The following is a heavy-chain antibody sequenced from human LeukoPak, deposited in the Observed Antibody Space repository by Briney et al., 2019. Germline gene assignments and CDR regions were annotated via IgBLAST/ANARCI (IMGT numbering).Heavy chain of an antibody. CDR2: ISGSGGST. Sequence: GGSLRLSCAASGFTFSDYYMSWVRQAPGKGLEWVSAISGSGGSTYYADSVKGRFTISRDNSKNTLYLQMNRLRAEDTAVYYCAKAAASGPYYGMDVWGQGTTVTVSS. D-gene: IGHD6-25*01. V-gene: IGHV3-23*01. CDR1: GFTFSDYY. CDR3: AKAAASGPYYGMDV. J-gene: IGHJ6*02.